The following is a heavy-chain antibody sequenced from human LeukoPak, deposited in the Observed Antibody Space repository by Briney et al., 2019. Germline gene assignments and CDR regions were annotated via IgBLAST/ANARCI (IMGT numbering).Heavy chain of an antibody. CDR1: GGSISSYY. J-gene: IGHJ5*02. CDR3: ARDVFWWFGELLNNH. Sequence: SETLSLTCTVSGGSISSYYWSWIRQPPGKGLEWIGYIYYSGSTNYNPSLKSRVTISVDTSKNQFSLKLSSVTAADTAVYYCARDVFWWFGELLNNHWGQGTLVTVSS. D-gene: IGHD3-10*01. V-gene: IGHV4-59*01. CDR2: IYYSGST.